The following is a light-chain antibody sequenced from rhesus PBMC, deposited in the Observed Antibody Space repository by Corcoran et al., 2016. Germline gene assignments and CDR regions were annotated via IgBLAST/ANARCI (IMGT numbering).Light chain of an antibody. CDR1: RDISGW. CDR2: KAS. V-gene: IGKV1-22*01. J-gene: IGKJ1*01. Sequence: DIQMTKSPSSLSASIGDTVTITCQASRDISGWLAWFQQRPGKAPNLLIYKASNLESGVPSRFSGGGSVTDFTRTINNLQTEDCSTYFCLQYSGDSWTFSQGTKVEVK. CDR3: LQYSGDSWT.